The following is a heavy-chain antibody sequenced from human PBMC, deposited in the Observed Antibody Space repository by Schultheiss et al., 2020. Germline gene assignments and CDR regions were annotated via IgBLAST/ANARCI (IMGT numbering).Heavy chain of an antibody. CDR1: GFTFSSYS. J-gene: IGHJ1*01. D-gene: IGHD2-21*01. V-gene: IGHV3-21*01. Sequence: GGSLRLSCAASGFTFSSYSMNWVRQAPGKGLEWVSSISSSSSYIYYADSVKGRFTISRDNAKNSLYLQMNSLRAEDTAVYYCARDGGDCGGDCLYFQHWGQGTLVTVSS. CDR2: ISSSSSYI. CDR3: ARDGGDCGGDCLYFQH.